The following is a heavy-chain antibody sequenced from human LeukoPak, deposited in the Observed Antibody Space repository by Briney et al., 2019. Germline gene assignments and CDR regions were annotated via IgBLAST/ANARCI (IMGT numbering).Heavy chain of an antibody. D-gene: IGHD6-13*01. CDR2: IYHSGST. Sequence: PSETLSLTCTVSGYSISSGYYWGWIRQPPGKGLGWIGSIYHSGSTYYNPSLKSRVTISVDTSKNQFSLKLSSVTAADTAVYYCAIGRAAAGIHWFDPWGQGTLVTVSS. J-gene: IGHJ5*02. CDR1: GYSISSGYY. CDR3: AIGRAAAGIHWFDP. V-gene: IGHV4-38-2*02.